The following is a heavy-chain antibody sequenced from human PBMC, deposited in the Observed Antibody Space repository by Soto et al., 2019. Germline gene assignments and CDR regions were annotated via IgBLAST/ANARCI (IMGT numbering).Heavy chain of an antibody. CDR3: TTVAGAHPDF. CDR2: IKSNTDGGTT. J-gene: IGHJ4*02. CDR1: GCSFSSAW. D-gene: IGHD1-26*01. V-gene: IGHV3-15*07. Sequence: EVQLVESGGGLVKPGGSLRLSCAASGCSFSSAWLNWVRQAPGKGLEWVGRIKSNTDGGTTDYAAPVKGRFTISRDDSKSTLFMQMNSLKTEDTAVYYCTTVAGAHPDFWGQGTLVTVSS.